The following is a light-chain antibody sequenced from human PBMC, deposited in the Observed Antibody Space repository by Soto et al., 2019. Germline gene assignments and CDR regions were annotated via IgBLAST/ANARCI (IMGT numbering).Light chain of an antibody. V-gene: IGKV1-39*01. CDR1: QRISTY. Sequence: DIHMTQSPSSLSASVGYIFTITCRASQRISTYLSWYQKKPGKAPKLLIYAASTLQSGVPSRLRGSGYGTELTITINSIKTEDFATYYCQQGYSNPWTFGQGTKVDIK. J-gene: IGKJ1*01. CDR3: QQGYSNPWT. CDR2: AAS.